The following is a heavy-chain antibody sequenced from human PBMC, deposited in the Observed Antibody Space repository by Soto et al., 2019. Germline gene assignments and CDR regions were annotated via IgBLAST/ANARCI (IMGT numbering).Heavy chain of an antibody. D-gene: IGHD6-6*01. CDR2: INHSGST. Sequence: NPSETLSLTCAVYGGSFSGYYWSWIRQPPGKGLEWIGEINHSGSTNYNPSLKSRVTISVDTSKNQFSLKLSSVTAADTAVYYCARGARQHYYYYYMDVWGKGTTVTVSS. V-gene: IGHV4-34*01. CDR3: ARGARQHYYYYYMDV. CDR1: GGSFSGYY. J-gene: IGHJ6*03.